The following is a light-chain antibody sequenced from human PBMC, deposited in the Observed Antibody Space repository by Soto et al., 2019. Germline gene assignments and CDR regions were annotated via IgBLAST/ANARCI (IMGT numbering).Light chain of an antibody. V-gene: IGKV3-20*01. CDR2: GAS. J-gene: IGKJ5*01. CDR1: QSVSSRY. CDR3: QQYGGSPPIT. Sequence: EIVLTQSPSTLSLSPGERATLSCRASQSVSSRYLTWYQQKPGQAPRLLIYGASSRATGIPDRFSGSGSGTDFTLTISRLEPEDFAVYSCQQYGGSPPITFGQGTRLEIK.